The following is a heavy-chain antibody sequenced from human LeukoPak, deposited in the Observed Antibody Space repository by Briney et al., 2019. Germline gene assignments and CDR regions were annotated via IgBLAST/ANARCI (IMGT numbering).Heavy chain of an antibody. CDR2: INHSGST. CDR1: GGSFSGYY. V-gene: IGHV4-34*01. D-gene: IGHD2-21*02. J-gene: IGHJ4*02. Sequence: SETLSLTCAVYGGSFSGYYWSWIRQPPGKGLEWIGEINHSGSTNYNPSLKSRVTISVDTSKNQFSLKLSSVTAADTAVYYCARDGDSWYVDYWGQGTLVTVSS. CDR3: ARDGDSWYVDY.